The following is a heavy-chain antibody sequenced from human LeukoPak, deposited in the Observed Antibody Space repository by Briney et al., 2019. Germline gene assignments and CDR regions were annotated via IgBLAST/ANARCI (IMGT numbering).Heavy chain of an antibody. V-gene: IGHV3-23*01. Sequence: GGSLRLSCAASGFTFSSYAMNWVRQAPGKGLEWVSGISSSGGSTSYADSVKGRCTISRDNSKNTLYLQMNSLRAEDTAVYYCANPRDSSTWYTFDYWGQGTLVTVSS. CDR2: ISSSGGST. D-gene: IGHD6-13*01. J-gene: IGHJ4*02. CDR3: ANPRDSSTWYTFDY. CDR1: GFTFSSYA.